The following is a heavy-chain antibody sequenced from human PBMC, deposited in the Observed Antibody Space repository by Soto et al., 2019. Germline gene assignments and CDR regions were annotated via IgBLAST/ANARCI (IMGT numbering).Heavy chain of an antibody. CDR1: GYTFTSYG. Sequence: QVQLVQSGAEVKKPGASVKVSCKASGYTFTSYGISWVRQAPGQGLEWMGWISAYNGNTNYAQKLQGRVTMTTDTSTSTAYMELRSLRSDDTAVYYCARVPRNIGDYIYCYYGMDVCGPATTVTVSS. CDR3: ARVPRNIGDYIYCYYGMDV. V-gene: IGHV1-18*01. J-gene: IGHJ6*02. CDR2: ISAYNGNT. D-gene: IGHD4-17*01.